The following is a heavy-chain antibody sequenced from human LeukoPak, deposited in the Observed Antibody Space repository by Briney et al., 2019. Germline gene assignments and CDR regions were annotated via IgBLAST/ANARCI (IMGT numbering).Heavy chain of an antibody. J-gene: IGHJ5*02. CDR2: SSSCGSTR. CDR1: GFTFSDYY. V-gene: IGHV3-11*04. Sequence: GGSLRLSCTASGFTFSDYYMSWIRQAPGQGQERVSYSSSCGSTRYYADSVKSRFTITRENSKNTLYLQMNSRRAEATAGYYCRDPFDPWGQGPLVAVSS. CDR3: RDPFDP.